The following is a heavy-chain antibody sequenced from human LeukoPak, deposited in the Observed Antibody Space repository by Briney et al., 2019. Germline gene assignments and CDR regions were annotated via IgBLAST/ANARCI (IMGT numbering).Heavy chain of an antibody. CDR2: INSDGSST. CDR3: AKENSGWAFDY. D-gene: IGHD6-19*01. V-gene: IGHV3-74*01. CDR1: GFTFSSYW. J-gene: IGHJ4*02. Sequence: PGGSLRLSCAASGFTFSSYWMHWVRQAPGKGLVWVSRINSDGSSTSYADSVKGRFTISRDNAKNTLYLQMNSLRAEDTALYYCAKENSGWAFDYWGQGALVTVSS.